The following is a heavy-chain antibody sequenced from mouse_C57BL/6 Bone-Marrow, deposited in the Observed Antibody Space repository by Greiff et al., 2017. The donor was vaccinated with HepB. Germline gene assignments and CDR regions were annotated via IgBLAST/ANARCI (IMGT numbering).Heavy chain of an antibody. CDR3: GGSSFYAMDY. V-gene: IGHV1-64*01. J-gene: IGHJ4*01. Sequence: VQLQQPGAELVKPGASVKLSCKASGYTFTSYWMHWVKQRPGQGLEWIGMIHPNSGSTNYNEKFKSKATLTVDKSSSTAYMQLSSLTSEDSAVYYCGGSSFYAMDYWGQGTSVTVSS. CDR1: GYTFTSYW. D-gene: IGHD1-1*01. CDR2: IHPNSGST.